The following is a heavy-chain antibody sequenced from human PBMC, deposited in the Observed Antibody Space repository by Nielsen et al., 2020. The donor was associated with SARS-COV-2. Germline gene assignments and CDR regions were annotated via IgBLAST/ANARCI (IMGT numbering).Heavy chain of an antibody. D-gene: IGHD2-15*01. CDR1: GFTFSTYG. CDR3: AKDWTAIVVVPSGGVDY. Sequence: GESLKISCAASGFTFSTYGMHWVRQAPGKGLEWVAAISYDGSNKYYVDSVKGRFTISRDNSKNTLYLQMSSLREEDTAVYYCAKDWTAIVVVPSGGVDYWGQGTHVTVSS. CDR2: ISYDGSNK. J-gene: IGHJ4*02. V-gene: IGHV3-30*18.